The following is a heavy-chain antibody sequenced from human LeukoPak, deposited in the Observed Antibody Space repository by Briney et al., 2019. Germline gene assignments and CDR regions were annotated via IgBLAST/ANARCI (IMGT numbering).Heavy chain of an antibody. V-gene: IGHV3-30*04. Sequence: PGRSLRLSCAASVFTISSYAMHWVRQAPGKGLEWVAVISYDGSNKYYADSVKGRFTISRDNSKNTLYLQMNSLRAEDTAVYYCASESDSFDYWGQGTLVTVSS. CDR3: ASESDSFDY. D-gene: IGHD2-21*02. J-gene: IGHJ4*02. CDR1: VFTISSYA. CDR2: ISYDGSNK.